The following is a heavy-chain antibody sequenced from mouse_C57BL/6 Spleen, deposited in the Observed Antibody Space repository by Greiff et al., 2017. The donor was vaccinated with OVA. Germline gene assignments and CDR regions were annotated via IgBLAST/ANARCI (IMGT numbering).Heavy chain of an antibody. Sequence: VQLQQSGAELVKPGASVKISCKASGYAFSSYWMNWVKQRPGKGLEWIGQIYPGDGDTNYNGKFKGKATLNADKSSSTAYMQLSSLTSEDSSVYFFATYGSSYDWYFDVWGTGTTVTVSS. CDR3: ATYGSSYDWYFDV. CDR2: IYPGDGDT. J-gene: IGHJ1*03. D-gene: IGHD1-1*01. CDR1: GYAFSSYW. V-gene: IGHV1-80*01.